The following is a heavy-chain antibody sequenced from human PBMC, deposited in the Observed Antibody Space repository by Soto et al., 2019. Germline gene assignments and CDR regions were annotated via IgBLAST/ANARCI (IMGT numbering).Heavy chain of an antibody. V-gene: IGHV4-59*12. J-gene: IGHJ5*02. CDR2: IYYSGST. D-gene: IGHD2-8*01. CDR3: ARAGPGFCTNGVCWFDP. CDR1: GGSISSYY. Sequence: SETLSLTCTVSGGSISSYYWSWIRQPPGKGLEWIGYIYYSGSTNYNPSLKSRVTISVDTSKNQFSLNLSSVTAADTAVYYCARAGPGFCTNGVCWFDPWGQGTLVTVS.